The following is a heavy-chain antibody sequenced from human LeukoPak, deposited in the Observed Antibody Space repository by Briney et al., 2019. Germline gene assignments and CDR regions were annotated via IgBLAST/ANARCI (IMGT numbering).Heavy chain of an antibody. CDR2: ISDSGGTT. CDR3: AKSKIGREILINDAFDL. V-gene: IGHV3-23*01. J-gene: IGHJ3*01. CDR1: GFTFNNFA. Sequence: GGSLRLSCAASGFTFNNFAMRWVRQAPGKGLEWVSGISDSGGTTDYADSVKGRFTISRDNSKNTLYLQMNSLRAEDTAVYYCAKSKIGREILINDAFDLWGQGTMVTVAS. D-gene: IGHD3-10*01.